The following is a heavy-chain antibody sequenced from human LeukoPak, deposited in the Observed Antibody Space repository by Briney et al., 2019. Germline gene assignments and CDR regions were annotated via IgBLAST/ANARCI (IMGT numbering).Heavy chain of an antibody. CDR1: GFTFSSYA. V-gene: IGHV3-30*02. CDR2: IRYDGSNK. J-gene: IGHJ4*02. D-gene: IGHD7-27*01. Sequence: PGGSLRLSCAGSGFTFSSYAMSWVRQAPGKGLEWVAFIRYDGSNKYYADPVKGRFTISRDNSKNTLYLQMNSLRAEDTAVYYCAKDGDDGAPTGGDYWGQGTLVTVSS. CDR3: AKDGDDGAPTGGDY.